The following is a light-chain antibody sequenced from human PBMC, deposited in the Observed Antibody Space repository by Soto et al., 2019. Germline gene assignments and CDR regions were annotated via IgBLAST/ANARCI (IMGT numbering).Light chain of an antibody. J-gene: IGLJ1*01. V-gene: IGLV2-14*01. CDR2: EVN. CDR3: ASYTSSTTRV. Sequence: QSLLSQPASVSLSPGQSITISCTGSSSDVGGYNYVSWYQHQPGKAPKLMIYEVNNRPSGVSNRFSGSKSGNTASLTISGLQAEDEADYYCASYTSSTTRVFGTGTKVTVL. CDR1: SSDVGGYNY.